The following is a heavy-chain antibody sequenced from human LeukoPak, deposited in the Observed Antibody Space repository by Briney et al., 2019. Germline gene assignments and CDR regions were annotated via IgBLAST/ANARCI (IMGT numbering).Heavy chain of an antibody. V-gene: IGHV5-51*01. CDR2: IYPGDSDT. J-gene: IGHJ6*02. CDR1: GYSFTSYW. D-gene: IGHD5-18*01. CDR3: ARCVDTAMAHYGMDV. Sequence: RGESLKISCKGSGYSFTSYWIGWVRQIPGKGLEWMGIIYPGDSDTRYSPSFQGQVTISADKSISTAYLQWSSLKASDTAMYYCARCVDTAMAHYGMDVWGQGTTVTVSS.